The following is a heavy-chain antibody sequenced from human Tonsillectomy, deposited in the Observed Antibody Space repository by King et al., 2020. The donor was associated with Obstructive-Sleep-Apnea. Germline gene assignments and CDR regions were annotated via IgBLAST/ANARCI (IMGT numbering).Heavy chain of an antibody. CDR1: TFSFSSFW. CDR3: ARTRPGGTFDI. J-gene: IGHJ3*02. V-gene: IGHV3-74*01. D-gene: IGHD1-1*01. CDR2: VNNDGSST. Sequence: VQLVESGGGLVQPGGSLRLSCAASTFSFSSFWMHWVRQAPGKGLVWVSRVNNDGSSTTYADSVKGRFTISRDNPKNTLYLQMSSLRAEDTAMYYCARTRPGGTFDIWGQGTMVTVS.